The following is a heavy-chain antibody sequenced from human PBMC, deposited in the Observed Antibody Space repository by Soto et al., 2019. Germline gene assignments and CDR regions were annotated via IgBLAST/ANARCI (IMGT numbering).Heavy chain of an antibody. CDR1: GFSLSTSGVG. V-gene: IGHV2-5*01. CDR3: AHSALVVAVGDYGMDV. D-gene: IGHD6-19*01. J-gene: IGHJ6*02. CDR2: IYWNDDK. Sequence: ESGPTLVNPTQTLTLTCTFSGFSLSTSGVGVGWIRQPPGKALEWLALIYWNDDKRYSPSLKSRLTITKDTSKNQVVLTMTNMDPVDTATYYCAHSALVVAVGDYGMDVWGQGTTVTVSS.